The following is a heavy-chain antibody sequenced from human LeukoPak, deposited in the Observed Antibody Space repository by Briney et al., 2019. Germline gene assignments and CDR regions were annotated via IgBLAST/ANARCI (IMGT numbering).Heavy chain of an antibody. CDR2: IYHSGST. CDR3: ARVASYDFWSGYSQFIDY. V-gene: IGHV4-4*02. CDR1: GGSISSSNW. J-gene: IGHJ4*02. Sequence: SETLSLTCAVSGGSISSSNWWSWVRQPPGKGLEWIGEIYHSGSTSYNPSLKSRVTISVDKSKNQFSLKLSSVTAADTAVYYCARVASYDFWSGYSQFIDYWGQGTLVTVSS. D-gene: IGHD3-3*01.